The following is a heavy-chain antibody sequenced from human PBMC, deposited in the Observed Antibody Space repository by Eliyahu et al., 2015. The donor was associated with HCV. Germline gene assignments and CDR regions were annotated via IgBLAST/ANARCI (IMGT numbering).Heavy chain of an antibody. CDR2: IWYDGSNK. CDR3: AREMGDNYDILTGYFSH. D-gene: IGHD3-9*01. J-gene: IGHJ4*02. CDR1: GFTFSSXG. V-gene: IGHV3-33*01. Sequence: QVQLVESGGGVVQPGRSLRLSCAASGFTFSSXGMHWVRQAPGKGLEWVAVIWYDGSNKYYADSVKGRFTISRDNSKNTLYLQMNSLRAEDTAVYYCAREMGDNYDILTGYFSHWGQGTLVTVSS.